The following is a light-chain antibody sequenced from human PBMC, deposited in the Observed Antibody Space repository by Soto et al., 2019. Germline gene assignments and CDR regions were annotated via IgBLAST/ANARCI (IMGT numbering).Light chain of an antibody. CDR2: GAS. CDR1: QSVSSSY. CDR3: QQYKNWPT. J-gene: IGKJ1*01. Sequence: EIVLTQSPGTLSLSPGERATLSCRASQSVSSSYLAWYQQKPGQAPRLLIYGASSRATGIPDRFSGSGSGTDFTLTISSLQSEDFAVYYCQQYKNWPTFGQGTKVEIK. V-gene: IGKV3-20*01.